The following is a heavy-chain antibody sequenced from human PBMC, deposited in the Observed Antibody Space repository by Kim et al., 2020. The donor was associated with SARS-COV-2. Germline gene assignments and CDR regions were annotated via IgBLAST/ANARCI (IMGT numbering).Heavy chain of an antibody. V-gene: IGHV4-59*12. CDR1: GGSMRFYY. J-gene: IGHJ3*02. D-gene: IGHD2-2*01. Sequence: SETLSLTCTVSGGSMRFYYWSWIRQPPVKGLEWIGYISYTGSTNYNPSLKSRVAISIDMSKEQFSLKLDSVTAADTAIYYCARDLPSRIDAFDIWGQGT. CDR3: ARDLPSRIDAFDI. CDR2: ISYTGST.